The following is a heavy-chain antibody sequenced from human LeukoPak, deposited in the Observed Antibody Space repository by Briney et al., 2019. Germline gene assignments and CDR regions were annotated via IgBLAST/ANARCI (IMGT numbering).Heavy chain of an antibody. J-gene: IGHJ5*02. D-gene: IGHD6-13*01. Sequence: GGSLRLSCAASGFTFSSYAMSWVRQAPGKGLEWVSAISGSGGSTYYADSVKGRFTISRDNSKNTLYLQMNSLRAEDTAVYYCAKTRGAIAAARPNWFDPWGQGTLVTVSS. CDR2: ISGSGGST. CDR3: AKTRGAIAAARPNWFDP. V-gene: IGHV3-23*01. CDR1: GFTFSSYA.